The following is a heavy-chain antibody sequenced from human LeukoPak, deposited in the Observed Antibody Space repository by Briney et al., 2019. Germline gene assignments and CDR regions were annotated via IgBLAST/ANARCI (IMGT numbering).Heavy chain of an antibody. CDR3: ARNNNFYYYGSEHQYYFDY. J-gene: IGHJ4*02. D-gene: IGHD3-10*01. Sequence: SETLSLTCTVSGGSISSSSYYWGWIHQPPGKGLEWIGSIYYSGSTYYNPSLKSRVTISVDTSKNQFSLKLSSVTAADTAVYYCARNNNFYYYGSEHQYYFDYWGQGTLVTVSS. V-gene: IGHV4-39*01. CDR1: GGSISSSSYY. CDR2: IYYSGST.